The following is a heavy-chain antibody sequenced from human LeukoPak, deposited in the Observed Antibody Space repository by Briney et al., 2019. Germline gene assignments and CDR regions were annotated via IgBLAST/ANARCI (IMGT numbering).Heavy chain of an antibody. CDR1: GYTFTGYY. Sequence: ASVKVSCKASGYTFTGYYMHWVRQAPGQGLEWMGWINPNSGGTNYAQKFQGRVTMTRDTSISTAYMALSRLRSDDTAVYYCARGIGLVYSPSFDYWGQGTLVTVSS. CDR3: ARGIGLVYSPSFDY. V-gene: IGHV1-2*02. J-gene: IGHJ4*02. CDR2: INPNSGGT. D-gene: IGHD3/OR15-3a*01.